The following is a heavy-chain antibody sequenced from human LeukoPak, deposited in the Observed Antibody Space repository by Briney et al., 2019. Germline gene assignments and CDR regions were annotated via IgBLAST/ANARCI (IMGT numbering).Heavy chain of an antibody. J-gene: IGHJ4*02. Sequence: SETLSLTCAVSSSSISSGYYWGWIRQPPGKGLEWIGSIYHSGSTYYNPSLKSRVTISVDTSKNQFSLRLSSVTAADTAVYYCARSYDFWSGYFHPEFDYWGQGTLVTVSS. CDR1: SSSISSGYY. V-gene: IGHV4-38-2*01. CDR2: IYHSGST. D-gene: IGHD3-3*01. CDR3: ARSYDFWSGYFHPEFDY.